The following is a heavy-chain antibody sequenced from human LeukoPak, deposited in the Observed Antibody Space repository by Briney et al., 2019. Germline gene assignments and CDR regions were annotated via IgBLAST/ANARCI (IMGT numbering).Heavy chain of an antibody. CDR1: GFTFSSYG. V-gene: IGHV3-48*02. D-gene: IGHD6-19*01. CDR2: ISSSSNTI. Sequence: GGSLRLSCAASGFTFSSYGMNWVRQAPGKGLEWVSYISSSSNTIYYADSVKGRFTISRDNAKNSLFLQMNSLRDEDTAVYYCARVSSGWFYYFDYWGQGTLVTVSS. CDR3: ARVSSGWFYYFDY. J-gene: IGHJ4*02.